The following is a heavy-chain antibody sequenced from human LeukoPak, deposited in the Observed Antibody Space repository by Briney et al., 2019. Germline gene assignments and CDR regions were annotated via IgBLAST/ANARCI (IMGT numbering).Heavy chain of an antibody. CDR3: ARYQNSGYDSDYYYYGMDV. CDR2: IYSGGST. D-gene: IGHD5-12*01. J-gene: IGHJ6*02. Sequence: GGSLRLSCAASGFTVSSNYMSWVRQAPGKGLEWVSVIYSGGSTYYADSVKGRFTISRDNSKNTLYLQMNSLRAEDTAVYYCARYQNSGYDSDYYYYGMDVWGQGTTVTVSS. CDR1: GFTVSSNY. V-gene: IGHV3-66*01.